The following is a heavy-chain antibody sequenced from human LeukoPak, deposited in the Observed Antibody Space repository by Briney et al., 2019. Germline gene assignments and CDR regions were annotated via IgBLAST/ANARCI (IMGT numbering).Heavy chain of an antibody. CDR2: IYYSGST. CDR3: ARAGGGATWFYYFDY. D-gene: IGHD1-26*01. Sequence: SETLSLTCTVSGGSISSGGYYWSWIHQHPGKGLEWIGYIYYSGSTYYNPSLKSRVTISVDTSKNQFSLKLSSVTAADTAVYYCARAGGGATWFYYFDYWGQGTLVTVSS. V-gene: IGHV4-31*03. J-gene: IGHJ4*02. CDR1: GGSISSGGYY.